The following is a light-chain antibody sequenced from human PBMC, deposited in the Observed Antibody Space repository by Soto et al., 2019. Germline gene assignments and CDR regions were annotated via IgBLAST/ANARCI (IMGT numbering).Light chain of an antibody. CDR1: QVINNY. Sequence: DIQLTQSPSSLSASVGDRVTITCRASQVINNYLAWYQQKPGKAPKLLIYAAVTLQSGVPSRFSGSGSGTEFTLTISSLQPDDFATYYCQQYNSYWTFGQGTKVDIK. CDR2: AAV. CDR3: QQYNSYWT. J-gene: IGKJ1*01. V-gene: IGKV1-9*01.